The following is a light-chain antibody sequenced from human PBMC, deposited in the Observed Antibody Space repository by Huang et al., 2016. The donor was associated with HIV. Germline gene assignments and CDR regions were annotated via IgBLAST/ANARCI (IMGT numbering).Light chain of an antibody. CDR1: QTVSSH. J-gene: IGKJ2*01. CDR3: QHYRVWPPVYT. V-gene: IGKV3-15*01. CDR2: AAS. Sequence: EIVMTQSPATLSVSPGERATLACRASQTVSSHLAWYQQQPGQAPRLLIYAASTRATDIPARFSGSGSGTEFTLTISSLQSEDFAVYYCQHYRVWPPVYTFGQGTKLEIK.